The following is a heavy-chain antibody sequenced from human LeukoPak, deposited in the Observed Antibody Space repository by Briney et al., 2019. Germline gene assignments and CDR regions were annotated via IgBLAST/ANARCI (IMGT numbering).Heavy chain of an antibody. CDR1: GGSISSSSYY. CDR3: ARRYDFWSGYPAYYYYYYMDV. J-gene: IGHJ6*03. D-gene: IGHD3-3*01. CDR2: IYYSGST. V-gene: IGHV4-39*07. Sequence: PSETLSLTCTVSGGSISSSSYYWGWIRQPPGKGLEWIGSIYYSGSTYYNPSLKSRVTISVDTSKNQFSLKLSSVTAADTAVYYCARRYDFWSGYPAYYYYYYMDVWGEGTTVTVSS.